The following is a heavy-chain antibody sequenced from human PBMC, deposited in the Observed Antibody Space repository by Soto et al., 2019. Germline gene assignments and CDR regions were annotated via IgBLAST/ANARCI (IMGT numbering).Heavy chain of an antibody. CDR1: GFSFEIYW. CDR2: INPDGSGE. V-gene: IGHV3-7*01. CDR3: ARENWFFDY. Sequence: EVHLVESGGGLVQPGGSLRLSCAASGFSFEIYWMGWVRQAPGKGPEWVANINPDGSGEYYLDSVKGRFTISRDNAKNSVYLQMNSLVGDDTAVYYCARENWFFDYWGQGTPVTVSS. J-gene: IGHJ4*02. D-gene: IGHD3-10*01.